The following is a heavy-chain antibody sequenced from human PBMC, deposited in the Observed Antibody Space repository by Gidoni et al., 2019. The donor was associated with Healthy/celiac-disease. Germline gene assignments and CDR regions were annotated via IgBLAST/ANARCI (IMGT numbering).Heavy chain of an antibody. Sequence: EVQLVESGGGLVQPGGSLRLSCAASGFTFSSYDMHWVRQATGKGLEWVSAIGTAGDTYYPGSVKGRFTISRENAKNSLYLQMNSLRAGDTAVYYCARVLVVTESSRRYWYFDLWGRGTLVTVSS. J-gene: IGHJ2*01. CDR1: GFTFSSYD. CDR2: IGTAGDT. D-gene: IGHD2-15*01. CDR3: ARVLVVTESSRRYWYFDL. V-gene: IGHV3-13*01.